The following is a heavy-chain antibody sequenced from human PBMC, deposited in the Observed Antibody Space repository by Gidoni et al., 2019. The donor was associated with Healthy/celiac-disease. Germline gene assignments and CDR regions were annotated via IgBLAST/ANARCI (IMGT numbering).Heavy chain of an antibody. CDR1: GGSFSGYY. CDR3: ARGRVFGY. D-gene: IGHD2-21*01. J-gene: IGHJ4*02. V-gene: IGHV4-34*01. Sequence: QVQLQQWGAGLFKPSATLSLTCAVYGGSFSGYYWSWIRQPPGKGLEWIGEINHSGSTNYNPSLKSRVTISVDTSKNQFSLKLSSVTAADTAVYYCARGRVFGYWGQGTLVTVSS. CDR2: INHSGST.